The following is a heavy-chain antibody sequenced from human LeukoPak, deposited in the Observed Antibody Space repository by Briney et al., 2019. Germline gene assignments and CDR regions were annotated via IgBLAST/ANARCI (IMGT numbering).Heavy chain of an antibody. CDR2: IRYDGSNK. Sequence: GGSLRLSCAASGFTFSSYGMHWVRQAPGKGLEWVAFIRYDGSNKYYVDSVKGRFTISRDNSKNTLYLQMNSLRAEDTAVYYCVVYSSSWYGPQDYFDYWGQGTLVTVSS. J-gene: IGHJ4*02. CDR1: GFTFSSYG. D-gene: IGHD6-13*01. V-gene: IGHV3-30*02. CDR3: VVYSSSWYGPQDYFDY.